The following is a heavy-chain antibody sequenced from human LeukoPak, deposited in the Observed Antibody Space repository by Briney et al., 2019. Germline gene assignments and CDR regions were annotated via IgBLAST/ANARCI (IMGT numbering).Heavy chain of an antibody. CDR2: VSGSDDST. CDR1: GFTFSNSA. CDR3: LRGVFDY. J-gene: IGHJ4*02. V-gene: IGHV3-23*01. Sequence: QSGGSLRLSCAASGFTFSNSAMSWVRQAPGKGLEWVSGVSGSDDSTFYADSVKGRFIISRDNSKNTLYLQMNNLRAEDTAVYFCLRGVFDYWGQGTLVTVSS. D-gene: IGHD3-16*01.